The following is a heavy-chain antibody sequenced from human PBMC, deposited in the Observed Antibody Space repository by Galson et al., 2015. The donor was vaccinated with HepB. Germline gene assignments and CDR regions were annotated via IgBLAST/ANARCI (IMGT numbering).Heavy chain of an antibody. CDR1: GFTFSSYA. CDR3: AKDLVIVVVTRGIGWFDP. D-gene: IGHD2-21*02. Sequence: SLRLSCAASGFTFSSYAMSWVRQAPGKGLEWVSAISGSGGSTYYADSVKGRFTISRDNSKNTLYLQMNSLRAEDTAVYYCAKDLVIVVVTRGIGWFDPWGQGTLVTVSS. V-gene: IGHV3-23*01. J-gene: IGHJ5*02. CDR2: ISGSGGST.